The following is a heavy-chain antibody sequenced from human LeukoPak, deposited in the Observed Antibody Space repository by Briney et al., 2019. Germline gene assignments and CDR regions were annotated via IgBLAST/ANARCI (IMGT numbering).Heavy chain of an antibody. CDR2: IYPKSGGT. Sequence: GASVTVSCKASGYTFADYYIHWVRQAPGQGLEWMGWIYPKSGGTNSAQKFQGRVTMTRDTSISTAYMELSRLKFDDTAVYYCARVSTSDYRDWLDPWGQGTLVTVSS. CDR1: GYTFADYY. D-gene: IGHD3-16*01. J-gene: IGHJ5*02. V-gene: IGHV1-2*02. CDR3: ARVSTSDYRDWLDP.